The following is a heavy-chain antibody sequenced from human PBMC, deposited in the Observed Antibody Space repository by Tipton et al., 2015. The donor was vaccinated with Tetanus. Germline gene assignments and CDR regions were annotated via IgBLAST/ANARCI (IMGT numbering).Heavy chain of an antibody. CDR2: IYYSGST. V-gene: IGHV4-31*03. CDR3: ARPSTTVTPRAFDV. Sequence: TLSLTCSVSGASISSGGYFWNRVRQHPEKGLEWIGYIYYSGSTYYNPSLKSRVTISIDRSKNQLSLKLTSVTAADTAVYYCARPSTTVTPRAFDVWGQGTMVTVSS. J-gene: IGHJ3*01. CDR1: GASISSGGYF. D-gene: IGHD4-17*01.